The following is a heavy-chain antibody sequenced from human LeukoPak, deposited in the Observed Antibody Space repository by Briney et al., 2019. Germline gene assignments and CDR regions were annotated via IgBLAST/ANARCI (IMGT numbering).Heavy chain of an antibody. J-gene: IGHJ4*02. Sequence: PSETLTLTCTVSGGSISSYYWSWIRQPPGKGLEWIGYIYCSGSTNYNPSLKSRVTISVDTSKNQFSLKLSSVTAADTAVYYCARLAITMVRGVITDYWGQGTLVTVSS. CDR3: ARLAITMVRGVITDY. D-gene: IGHD3-10*01. CDR1: GGSISSYY. V-gene: IGHV4-59*01. CDR2: IYCSGST.